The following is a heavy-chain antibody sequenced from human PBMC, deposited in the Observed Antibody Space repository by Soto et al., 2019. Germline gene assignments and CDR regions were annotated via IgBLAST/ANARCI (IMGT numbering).Heavy chain of an antibody. V-gene: IGHV4-30-2*01. J-gene: IGHJ4*02. D-gene: IGHD4-17*01. Sequence: QLQLQESASGLVKPSQTLSLTCAVSGGSISSGGYSWSWIRQPPGKGLECIGYIYHSGSTYYNPSLKSRVTISVDRSKNQFSMKLSSVTAADTAVYYCARGMTTVTTFDYGGQGTLVTVSS. CDR3: ARGMTTVTTFDY. CDR2: IYHSGST. CDR1: GGSISSGGYS.